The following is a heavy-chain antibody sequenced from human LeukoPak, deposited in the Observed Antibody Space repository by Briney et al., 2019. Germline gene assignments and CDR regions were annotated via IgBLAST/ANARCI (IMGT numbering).Heavy chain of an antibody. CDR1: GYTFTSYG. D-gene: IGHD3-22*01. CDR3: ARDLPTYYYDSSGYMSAFDI. V-gene: IGHV1-18*01. CDR2: ISAYNGNT. J-gene: IGHJ3*02. Sequence: ASLKVSCKASGYTFTSYGISWVRQAPGQGLEWMGWISAYNGNTNYAQKLQGRVTMTTDTSTSTAYMELRSLRSDDTAVYYCARDLPTYYYDSSGYMSAFDIWGQGTMVTVSS.